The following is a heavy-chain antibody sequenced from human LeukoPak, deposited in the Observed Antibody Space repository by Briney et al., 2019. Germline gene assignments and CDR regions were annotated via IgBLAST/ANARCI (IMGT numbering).Heavy chain of an antibody. CDR3: VKDHDSSSWLVGNYFDC. CDR1: GFTFSRYA. Sequence: PGGSLRLSCSASGFTFSRYAMHWVRQAPGKGLEYVSAISSNGGSTYYADSVKGRVTISRDNSKNTLYLQMSSLRAEDAAVYYCVKDHDSSSWLVGNYFDCWGQGTLVTVFS. J-gene: IGHJ4*02. V-gene: IGHV3-64D*09. CDR2: ISSNGGST. D-gene: IGHD6-13*01.